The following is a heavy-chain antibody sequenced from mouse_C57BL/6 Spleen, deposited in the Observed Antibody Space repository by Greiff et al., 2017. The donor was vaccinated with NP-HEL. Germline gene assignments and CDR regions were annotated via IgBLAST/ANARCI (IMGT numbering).Heavy chain of an antibody. CDR2: IYPGDGDT. V-gene: IGHV1-80*01. J-gene: IGHJ3*01. D-gene: IGHD2-3*01. Sequence: VKLMESGAELVKPGASVKISCKASGYAFSSYWMNWVKQRPGKGLEWIGQIYPGDGDTNYNGKFKGKATLTADKSSSTAYMQLSSLTSEDSAVYFCARQIYDGYLAWFAYWGQGTLVTVSA. CDR1: GYAFSSYW. CDR3: ARQIYDGYLAWFAY.